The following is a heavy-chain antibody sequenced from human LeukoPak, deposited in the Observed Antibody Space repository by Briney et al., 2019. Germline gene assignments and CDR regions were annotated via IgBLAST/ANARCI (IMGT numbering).Heavy chain of an antibody. J-gene: IGHJ4*02. CDR2: ISAYNGNT. CDR3: ARVSHYTNKYYFDY. D-gene: IGHD4-11*01. V-gene: IGHV1-18*01. Sequence: ASVKVSCKASGYTFTSYGISWVRQAPGQGLEWMGWISAYNGNTNYAQKLQGRVTMTTDTSTSTAYMELRSLRSDDTAVYYCARVSHYTNKYYFDYWGQGTLVTVSS. CDR1: GYTFTSYG.